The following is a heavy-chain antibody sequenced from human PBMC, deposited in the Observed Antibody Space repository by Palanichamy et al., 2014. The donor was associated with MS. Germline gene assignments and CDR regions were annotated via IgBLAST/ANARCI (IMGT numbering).Heavy chain of an antibody. J-gene: IGHJ3*02. D-gene: IGHD2-15*01. CDR3: AKGFYYSTNQGPFSI. V-gene: IGHV3-30*18. CDR1: GFTFSRYG. Sequence: QEQLVGVGGRVVVQPGRSLRLSCAASGFTFSRYGMHWVRQAPGKGLEWVALISYDGSDDYYADSMKGRFTISRDNSKNTLYLQMNSLRPEDTAVYHCAKGFYYSTNQGPFSIWGQGTMVIVSS. CDR2: ISYDGSDD.